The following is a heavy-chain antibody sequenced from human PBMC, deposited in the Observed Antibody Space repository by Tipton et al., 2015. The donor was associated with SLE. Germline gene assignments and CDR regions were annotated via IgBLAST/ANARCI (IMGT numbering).Heavy chain of an antibody. J-gene: IGHJ4*02. V-gene: IGHV4-59*08. CDR2: ISYSGST. CDR3: ARHFYNIGWNHFDN. CDR1: GGSISSYF. D-gene: IGHD6-19*01. Sequence: GLVKPSGTLSLTCTVSGGSISSYFWSWIRQPPGLGLEWIGHISYSGSTNYNPSLKSRVTMSMDTSQNQFSLKLSSVTAADTAVYYCARHFYNIGWNHFDNWGPGTLVTVSS.